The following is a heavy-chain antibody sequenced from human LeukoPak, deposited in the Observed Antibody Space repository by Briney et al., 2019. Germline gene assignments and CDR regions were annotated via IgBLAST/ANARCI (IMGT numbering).Heavy chain of an antibody. V-gene: IGHV3-74*01. CDR1: GFTFSSYW. CDR3: TRVNTYCTNGVCYTTFDY. D-gene: IGHD2-8*01. Sequence: GGSLRLSCAASGFTFSSYWMHWARQAPGKGLVWVSHINNDGSNTNYADSVKGRFTISRDNAKNTLYLQMNSLRAEDTAVYYCTRVNTYCTNGVCYTTFDYWGQGSLVTVSS. J-gene: IGHJ4*02. CDR2: INNDGSNT.